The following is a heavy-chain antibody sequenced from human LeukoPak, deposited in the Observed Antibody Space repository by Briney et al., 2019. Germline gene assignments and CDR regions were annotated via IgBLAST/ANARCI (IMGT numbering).Heavy chain of an antibody. D-gene: IGHD1-26*01. CDR2: IYYSGST. CDR1: GGSISSYY. V-gene: IGHV4-59*01. Sequence: PSETLSLTCTVSGGSISSYYWSWIRQPPGKGLEWIGYIYYSGSTNYNPSLKSRVTISVDTSKNQFSLKLSSVTAADTAVYYCARDISGSYYSWARGPLVTVSS. CDR3: ARDISGSYYS. J-gene: IGHJ4*02.